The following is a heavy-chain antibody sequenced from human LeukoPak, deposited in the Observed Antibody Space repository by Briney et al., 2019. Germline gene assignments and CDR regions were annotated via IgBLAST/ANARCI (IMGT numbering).Heavy chain of an antibody. J-gene: IGHJ6*03. CDR1: GGSISSHY. CDR3: ARADSANYYDSGKNFNYFYMDV. CDR2: MYFTGNT. Sequence: SETLSLTCTVSGGSISSHYWTWIRQPPGKGLEWIGYMYFTGNTNYNPSLWSRVTISVDTSKNQFSLRLTSVTAADTAVYYCARADSANYYDSGKNFNYFYMDVWSKGTTVTVS. V-gene: IGHV4-59*11. D-gene: IGHD3-10*01.